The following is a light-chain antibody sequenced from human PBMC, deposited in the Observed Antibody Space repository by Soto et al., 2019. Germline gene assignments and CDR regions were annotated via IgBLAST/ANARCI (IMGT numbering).Light chain of an antibody. Sequence: EVVMTQSPATLSVSPGERATLSCRASQSISTNLAWYQQRPGQAPRLLIYGASARATGIPARFSGSGSGTEFTLTISNLQPEDFATYYCQQLNSYPLTFGGGTKVEIK. CDR3: QQLNSYPLT. CDR1: QSISTN. V-gene: IGKV3-15*01. CDR2: GAS. J-gene: IGKJ4*01.